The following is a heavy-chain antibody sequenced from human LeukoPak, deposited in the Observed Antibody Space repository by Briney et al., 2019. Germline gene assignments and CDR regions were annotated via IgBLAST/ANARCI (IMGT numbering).Heavy chain of an antibody. CDR3: ARDRITVAATETSFDY. J-gene: IGHJ4*02. V-gene: IGHV3-74*01. CDR1: GFTFSTSW. D-gene: IGHD6-19*01. Sequence: PGGSLRLSCEASGFTFSTSWMDWVRQAPGKGLVWVSRIHPDGKNTAYADSVKGRFTISRGNAKNSLYLQMNSLRAEDTAVYYCARDRITVAATETSFDYWGQGTLVTVSS. CDR2: IHPDGKNT.